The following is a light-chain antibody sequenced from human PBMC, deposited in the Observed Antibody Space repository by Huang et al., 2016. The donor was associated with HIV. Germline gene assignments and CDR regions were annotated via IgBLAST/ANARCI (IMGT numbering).Light chain of an antibody. Sequence: DIQMTQSPSSLSASIGDRVTITCRASRHIYSYLNWYQHRPGKAPKLRIYDAANLEVGVPSRFGGSGSGRNFTLIISSLQPEDFATYYCQQYDSLPRTFGPGTKV. CDR2: DAA. CDR1: RHIYSY. CDR3: QQYDSLPRT. J-gene: IGKJ3*01. V-gene: IGKV1-33*01.